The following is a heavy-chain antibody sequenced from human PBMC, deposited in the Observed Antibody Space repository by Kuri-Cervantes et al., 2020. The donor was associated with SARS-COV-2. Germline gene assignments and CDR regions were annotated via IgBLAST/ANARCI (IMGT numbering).Heavy chain of an antibody. Sequence: GESLKISCVASEFNFRYYGMYWVRQAPGKGLEWVAVISYDERDTYYGDSVKGRFTISRDNSKNTLYLQMNSLRPEDTGVYYCAKPGSVRGIIREDHYGLDVWGQGTTVTVSS. J-gene: IGHJ6*02. CDR1: EFNFRYYG. D-gene: IGHD3-10*01. CDR3: AKPGSVRGIIREDHYGLDV. CDR2: ISYDERDT. V-gene: IGHV3-30*18.